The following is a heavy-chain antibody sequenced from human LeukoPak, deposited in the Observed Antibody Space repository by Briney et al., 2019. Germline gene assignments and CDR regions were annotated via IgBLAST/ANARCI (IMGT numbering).Heavy chain of an antibody. Sequence: GGSLRLSCAASGFTFSSYAMHWVRQAPGKGLEWVAVISYDGSNKYYADSVKGRFTISRDNSKDTLYLQMNSLRDEDTAVYYCAKDYSLGTTVTPGDNWGQGTLVTVSS. D-gene: IGHD4-17*01. CDR2: ISYDGSNK. V-gene: IGHV3-30-3*01. CDR3: AKDYSLGTTVTPGDN. CDR1: GFTFSSYA. J-gene: IGHJ4*02.